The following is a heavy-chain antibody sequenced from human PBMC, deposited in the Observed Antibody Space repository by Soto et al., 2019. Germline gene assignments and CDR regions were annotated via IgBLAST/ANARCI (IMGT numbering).Heavy chain of an antibody. D-gene: IGHD1-26*01. V-gene: IGHV5-51*01. CDR2: IYPGDSDT. CDR1: GNSFNNW. J-gene: IGHJ4*02. CDR3: ARRRGGTYYIDY. Sequence: PGESLKISCKGLGNSFNNWIGWVRQMPGKGLEWVGIIYPGDSDTRYSPSFQGQVTISADESISTAYLQWSSLKASDTAMYYCARRRGGTYYIDYWGQGTLVTVSS.